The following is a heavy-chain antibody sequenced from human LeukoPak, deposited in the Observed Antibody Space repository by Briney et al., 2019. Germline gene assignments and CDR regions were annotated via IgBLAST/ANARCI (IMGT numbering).Heavy chain of an antibody. V-gene: IGHV4-31*03. CDR3: ARWEDYGEDF. CDR1: GGSISSGGYY. D-gene: IGHD4-17*01. Sequence: SETLSLTCTVSGGSISSGGYYWSWVRQHPGKGLEWIGYIYYSGSTYYNPSLKSRVTISVDTSKNQFSLKLSSVTAADTAMYYCARWEDYGEDFWGQGTLVTVSS. J-gene: IGHJ4*02. CDR2: IYYSGST.